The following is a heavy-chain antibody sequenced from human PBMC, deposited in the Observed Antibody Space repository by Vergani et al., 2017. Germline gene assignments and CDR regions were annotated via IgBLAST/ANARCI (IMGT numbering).Heavy chain of an antibody. CDR1: GFIFSDHY. D-gene: IGHD1-1*01. Sequence: EVQVVESGGGLVQPGGSLRLSFAASGFIFSDHYMDWVRPAPGKGLEWVGRIRNKANDYTTQYAASVKGRFTISRDDSKSYLYLQMNSLQTEDTALYYCVRVKGSNWNDHLYDIWGQGTLVTVSS. CDR2: IRNKANDYTT. J-gene: IGHJ3*02. V-gene: IGHV3-72*01. CDR3: VRVKGSNWNDHLYDI.